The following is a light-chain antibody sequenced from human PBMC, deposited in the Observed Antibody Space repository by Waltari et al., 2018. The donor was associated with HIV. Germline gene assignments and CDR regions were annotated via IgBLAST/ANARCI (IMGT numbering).Light chain of an antibody. Sequence: QSVLTQPPSASGTPGQRVTISCSGSNSNIGSNTVNWYQQVPGMAPKLDIYGNNHRPPGVSDRFSGSKSGTPASLAISGLQSEDEADYYCAAWDDSLNGQGVFGTGTRVTVL. CDR3: AAWDDSLNGQGV. J-gene: IGLJ1*01. CDR2: GNN. V-gene: IGLV1-44*01. CDR1: NSNIGSNT.